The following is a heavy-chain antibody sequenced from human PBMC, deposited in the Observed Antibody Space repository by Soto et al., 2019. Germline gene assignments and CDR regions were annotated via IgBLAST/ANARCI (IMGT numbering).Heavy chain of an antibody. CDR1: GFTFSRHA. J-gene: IGHJ5*01. CDR2: ISRDGSYI. V-gene: IGHV3-30*04. D-gene: IGHD3-3*01. Sequence: VGSLRLSCAASGFTFSRHAIHWVRLTPGRGLEWVLAISRDGSYIYYTDSVKGRFTVSRGNSKNTVFVQMNRLIPDDTALYFCARTRNGGVADSFDSWGQGTRVTVSS. CDR3: ARTRNGGVADSFDS.